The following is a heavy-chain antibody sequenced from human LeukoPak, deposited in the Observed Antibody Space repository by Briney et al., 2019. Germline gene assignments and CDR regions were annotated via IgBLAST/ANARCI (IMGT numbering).Heavy chain of an antibody. J-gene: IGHJ4*02. D-gene: IGHD4-17*01. Sequence: GGSLRLSCAASGFTFSSYAMSWVRQAPEKGLEWVSTISGSGGSTYYTDSVRGRFTISRDNSKNTLYLQMNSLRAEDTAVYYCARLGITVTDFDYWGQGTLVTVSS. CDR1: GFTFSSYA. CDR3: ARLGITVTDFDY. V-gene: IGHV3-23*01. CDR2: ISGSGGST.